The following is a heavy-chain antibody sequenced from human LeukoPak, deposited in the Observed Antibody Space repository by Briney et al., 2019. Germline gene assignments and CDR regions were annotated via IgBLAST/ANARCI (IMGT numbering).Heavy chain of an antibody. Sequence: ASVKVSCKASGYTFTGYYMHWVRQAPGQGLEWMGWINPNSGGTNYAQKFQGRVTMTRDTSISTAYMELRSLRSDDTAVYYCARDGEYYDSSGYPDYWGQGTLVTVSS. V-gene: IGHV1-2*02. D-gene: IGHD3-22*01. J-gene: IGHJ4*02. CDR3: ARDGEYYDSSGYPDY. CDR2: INPNSGGT. CDR1: GYTFTGYY.